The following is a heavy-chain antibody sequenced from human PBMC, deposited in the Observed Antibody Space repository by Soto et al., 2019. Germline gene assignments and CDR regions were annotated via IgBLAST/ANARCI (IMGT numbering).Heavy chain of an antibody. CDR2: IYYSGST. V-gene: IGHV4-59*08. CDR3: ARNSVVDQTGFDP. Sequence: PSDTLSLTCTVSGGSISSYYWSWIRQPPGKGLEWIGYIYYSGSTNYNPSLKSRVTISVDTSKNQFSLKLSSVTAADTAVYYCARNSVVDQTGFDPWGQGTLVTVSS. J-gene: IGHJ5*02. D-gene: IGHD2-2*01. CDR1: GGSISSYY.